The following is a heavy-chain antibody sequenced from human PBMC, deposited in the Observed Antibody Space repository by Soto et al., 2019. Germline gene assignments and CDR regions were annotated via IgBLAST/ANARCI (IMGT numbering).Heavy chain of an antibody. CDR1: GGSISSSSYY. J-gene: IGHJ5*02. V-gene: IGHV4-39*01. Sequence: SETLSLTCTVSGGSISSSSYYWGWIRQPPGKGLEWIGSIYYSGSTYYNPSLKSRVTISVDTSKNQFSLKLSSVTAADTAVYYCASPKRANRPTNWFDPWGQGTRVTVSS. CDR2: IYYSGST. CDR3: ASPKRANRPTNWFDP. D-gene: IGHD6-25*01.